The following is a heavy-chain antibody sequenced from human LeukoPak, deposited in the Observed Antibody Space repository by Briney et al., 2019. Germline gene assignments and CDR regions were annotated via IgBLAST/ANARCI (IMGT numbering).Heavy chain of an antibody. J-gene: IGHJ4*02. CDR3: ARGRSSYYGSGALYYFDY. V-gene: IGHV3-7*01. CDR2: IKQDGSEK. D-gene: IGHD3-10*01. CDR1: GFTFSSYS. Sequence: GGSLRLSCAASGFTFSSYSMNWVRQAPWKGLEWVANIKQDGSEKYYVDSVKGRFTISRDNAKNSLYLQMNSLRAEDTAVYYCARGRSSYYGSGALYYFDYWGQGTLVTVSS.